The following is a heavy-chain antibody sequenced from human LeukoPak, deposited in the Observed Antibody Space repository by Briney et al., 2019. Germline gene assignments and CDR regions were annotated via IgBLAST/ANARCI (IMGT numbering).Heavy chain of an antibody. CDR1: GFTFSSYA. J-gene: IGHJ4*02. D-gene: IGHD6-13*01. CDR2: ISYDGSNK. CDR3: AKDKAAGTWGYFDY. Sequence: GRSLRLSCAASGFTFSSYAMHWVRQAPGKGLEWVAVISYDGSNKYYADSVKGRFTISRDNSKNTLYLQMNSLRAEDTAIYYCAKDKAAGTWGYFDYWGQGTLVTVSS. V-gene: IGHV3-30*04.